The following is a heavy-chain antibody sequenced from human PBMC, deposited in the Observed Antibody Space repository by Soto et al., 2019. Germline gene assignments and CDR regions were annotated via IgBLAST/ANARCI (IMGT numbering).Heavy chain of an antibody. CDR1: GGPITSYY. J-gene: IGHJ4*02. Sequence: PSETLSLTCTVSGGPITSYYWNWIRQPPGKGLEWIGYIYYSGSTNYNPSLKSRVSLSVDTSKNQFSLKVYSVTAADTAAYYCARDRDGYNYFDYWGQGTLVTVSS. V-gene: IGHV4-59*01. CDR3: ARDRDGYNYFDY. D-gene: IGHD5-12*01. CDR2: IYYSGST.